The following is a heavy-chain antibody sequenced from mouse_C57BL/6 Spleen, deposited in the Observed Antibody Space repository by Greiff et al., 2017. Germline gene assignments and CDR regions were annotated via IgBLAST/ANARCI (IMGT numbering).Heavy chain of an antibody. J-gene: IGHJ1*03. V-gene: IGHV1-4*01. D-gene: IGHD1-1*01. CDR1: GYTFTSYT. Sequence: QVQLKQSGAELARPGASVKMSCKASGYTFTSYTMHWVKQRPGPGLEWIGYINPSSGYTKYNQKFKDKATLTADKSSSTAYMQLSSLTSEDSAVYYCARTGYYGSSYWYFDVWGTGTTVTVSS. CDR3: ARTGYYGSSYWYFDV. CDR2: INPSSGYT.